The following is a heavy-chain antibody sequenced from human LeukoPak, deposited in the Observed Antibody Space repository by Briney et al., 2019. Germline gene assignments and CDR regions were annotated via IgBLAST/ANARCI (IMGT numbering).Heavy chain of an antibody. D-gene: IGHD2-15*01. J-gene: IGHJ6*02. Sequence: GGSLRLSCAASGFTFSSYDMHWVRQVTGKGLEWVSSIGTDGETDYPDSVKCRFTISREDDKNSLYLQMNSLRAGATAVYSCARQEKKGGYYSSSSWSYYYYGVDVWGQGTTVTVSS. CDR3: ARQEKKGGYYSSSSWSYYYYGVDV. CDR1: GFTFSSYD. CDR2: IGTDGET. V-gene: IGHV3-13*01.